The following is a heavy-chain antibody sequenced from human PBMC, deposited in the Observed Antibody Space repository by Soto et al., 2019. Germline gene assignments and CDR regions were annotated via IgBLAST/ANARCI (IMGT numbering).Heavy chain of an antibody. Sequence: GRLLRLCCVVSGFTCSDPCISRLLKAPGRGLAYICGIKSKTNGGTTDYAAPVKGRFTISRDDSENTLYLQMNSLKTEDTAVYYCTTVEPFNWNRYSSYYRGMHVWGQGTTVT. J-gene: IGHJ6*02. V-gene: IGHV3-15*01. CDR2: IKSKTNGGTT. D-gene: IGHD1-20*01. CDR1: GFTCSDPC. CDR3: TTVEPFNWNRYSSYYRGMHV.